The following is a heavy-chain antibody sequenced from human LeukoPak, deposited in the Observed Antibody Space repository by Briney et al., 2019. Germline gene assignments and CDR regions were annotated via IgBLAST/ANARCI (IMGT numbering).Heavy chain of an antibody. D-gene: IGHD3-10*01. CDR3: ARDDGITMVRGVPSYFDY. V-gene: IGHV1-2*02. CDR1: GYTFTGYY. Sequence: GASVKVSCKASGYTFTGYYMHWVRQAPGQGLEWMGWINPNSGGTNYAQKFQGRVTMTRDTSISTAYMELSRLRSDDTAVYYCARDDGITMVRGVPSYFDYWGQGTLVTVSS. CDR2: INPNSGGT. J-gene: IGHJ4*02.